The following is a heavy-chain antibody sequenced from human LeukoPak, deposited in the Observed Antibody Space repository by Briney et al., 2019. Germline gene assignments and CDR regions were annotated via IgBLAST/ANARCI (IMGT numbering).Heavy chain of an antibody. J-gene: IGHJ4*02. CDR3: ARDPFFGQPPDD. CDR2: INSDGSST. D-gene: IGHD3/OR15-3a*01. CDR1: GFTFSSYW. V-gene: IGHV3-74*01. Sequence: GRSLRLSCAASGFTFSSYWMHWVRQAPGKGLVWVSRINSDGSSTSYADSVKGRFTISRDNAKNTLYLQMNSLRAEDTAVYYCARDPFFGQPPDDWGQGTLVTVSS.